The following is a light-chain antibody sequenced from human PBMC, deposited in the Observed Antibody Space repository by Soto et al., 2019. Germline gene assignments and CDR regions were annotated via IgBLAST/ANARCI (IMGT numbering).Light chain of an antibody. Sequence: EIGMTQSPATLSVSPGERATLSCRASQSVSSNLSWYQQKPGQAPRLLIYGASTTATCIPARFSGSGSGTEFTLTISSLQSEDFAVYYCQQYNNWPLTFGQGTKVEIK. CDR2: GAS. CDR3: QQYNNWPLT. J-gene: IGKJ1*01. V-gene: IGKV3-15*01. CDR1: QSVSSN.